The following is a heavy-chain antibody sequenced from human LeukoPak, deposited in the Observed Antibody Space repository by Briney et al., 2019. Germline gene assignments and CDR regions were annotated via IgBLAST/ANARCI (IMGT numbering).Heavy chain of an antibody. Sequence: SETLSLTCAVYGGSFSGYYWSWIRQPPGKGLEWIGEINHSGSTNYNPSLKSRVTISVDTSKNQFSLKLSSVTAADTAVYYRARGRYGSGSYYDDYWGQGTLVTVSS. CDR3: ARGRYGSGSYYDDY. CDR2: INHSGST. CDR1: GGSFSGYY. J-gene: IGHJ4*02. V-gene: IGHV4-34*01. D-gene: IGHD3-10*01.